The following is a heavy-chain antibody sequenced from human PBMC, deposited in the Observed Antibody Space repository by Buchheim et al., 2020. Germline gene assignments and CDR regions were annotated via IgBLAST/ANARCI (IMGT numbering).Heavy chain of an antibody. Sequence: QVQLVESGGGVVQPGRSLRLSCAASGLTFSTYGMHWVRQAPGKGLEWVAVISYDGTNKYYADSVKGRFTISSDNSRNTLYLQMSSLRAEDTATYYCAKFQDSSSSGDYWGQGTL. D-gene: IGHD6-6*01. V-gene: IGHV3-30*18. CDR1: GLTFSTYG. CDR3: AKFQDSSSSGDY. J-gene: IGHJ4*02. CDR2: ISYDGTNK.